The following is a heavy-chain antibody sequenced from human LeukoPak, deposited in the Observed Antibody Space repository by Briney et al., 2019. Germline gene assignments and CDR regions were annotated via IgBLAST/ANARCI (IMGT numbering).Heavy chain of an antibody. CDR1: GGSISSYF. Sequence: SDTLSLTCTASGGSISSYFWSWIRQPPGKGLEWIGYIYYSGSTNYNPSLKSRVTISVDTSKNQFSLKLSSVAAADTAVDYCARLPGATSNVDYWGQGTLVTVSS. D-gene: IGHD1-26*01. J-gene: IGHJ4*02. CDR2: IYYSGST. CDR3: ARLPGATSNVDY. V-gene: IGHV4-59*08.